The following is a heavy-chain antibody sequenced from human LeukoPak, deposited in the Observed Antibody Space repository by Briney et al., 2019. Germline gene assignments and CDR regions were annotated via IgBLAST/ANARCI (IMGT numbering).Heavy chain of an antibody. J-gene: IGHJ4*02. CDR3: ARGLTGYSSGSYDY. CDR2: INHSGST. V-gene: IGHV4-34*01. D-gene: IGHD6-19*01. CDR1: GGSFSGYY. Sequence: PSETLSLTCAVCGGSFSGYYWSWIRQPPGKGLEWIGEINHSGSTNYNPSLKSRVTISVDTSKNQFSLKLSSVTAADTAVYYCARGLTGYSSGSYDYWGQGTLVTVSS.